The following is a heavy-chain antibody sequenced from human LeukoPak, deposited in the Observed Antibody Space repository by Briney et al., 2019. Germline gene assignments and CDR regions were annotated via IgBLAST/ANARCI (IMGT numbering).Heavy chain of an antibody. J-gene: IGHJ4*02. V-gene: IGHV4-39*01. CDR2: IYYSGGT. CDR1: GGSISSSYYY. Sequence: PSETLSLTCTVSGGSISSSYYYWGWIRQPPGKGLEWIGSIYYSGGTYYNPSLKSRVTISVDTSKNQFSLKLRSVTAADTAVYYCASPPSYDILTVSYWGQGTLVTVSS. CDR3: ASPPSYDILTVSY. D-gene: IGHD3-9*01.